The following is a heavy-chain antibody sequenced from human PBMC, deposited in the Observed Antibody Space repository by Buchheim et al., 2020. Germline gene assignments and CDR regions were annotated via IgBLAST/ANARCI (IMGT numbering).Heavy chain of an antibody. V-gene: IGHV3-33*01. CDR1: GFTFSSYG. CDR2: IWYAGSNK. Sequence: QVQLVESGGGVVQPGRSLRLSCAASGFTFSSYGMHWVRQAPGKGLEWVAVIWYAGSNKYYADSVKGRFTISRDNSKNTLYLQMNSLRAEDTAVYYCARDASKKYYYYGMDVWGQGTT. CDR3: ARDASKKYYYYGMDV. J-gene: IGHJ6*02.